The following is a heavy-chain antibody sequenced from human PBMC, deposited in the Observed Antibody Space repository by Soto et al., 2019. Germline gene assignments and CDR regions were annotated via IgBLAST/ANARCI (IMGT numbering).Heavy chain of an antibody. V-gene: IGHV4-4*07. CDR1: GGSINSYY. D-gene: IGHD3-16*01. Sequence: QVQLQESGPGLVKPSETLSLTCTVSGGSINSYYWCWVRQPAGKGLEWIGRFYPTGKINYSPSLKSRLTMSAETSRNQFSLNLTSVTAADTAVYYCARCGLDYGMDVWGQGTTVTVSS. J-gene: IGHJ6*02. CDR3: ARCGLDYGMDV. CDR2: FYPTGKI.